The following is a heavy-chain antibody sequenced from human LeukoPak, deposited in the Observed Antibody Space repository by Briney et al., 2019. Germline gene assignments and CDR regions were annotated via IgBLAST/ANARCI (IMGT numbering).Heavy chain of an antibody. V-gene: IGHV1-2*02. Sequence: ASVKVSCKASGYTFTGYYMHWVRQAPGQGLEWMGWINPNSGGTNYAQKFQGRVTMTRDTSINTAYMELSRLRSDDTAVYYCARWGPIAARPRAFDIWGQGTMVTVSS. D-gene: IGHD6-6*01. CDR1: GYTFTGYY. J-gene: IGHJ3*02. CDR2: INPNSGGT. CDR3: ARWGPIAARPRAFDI.